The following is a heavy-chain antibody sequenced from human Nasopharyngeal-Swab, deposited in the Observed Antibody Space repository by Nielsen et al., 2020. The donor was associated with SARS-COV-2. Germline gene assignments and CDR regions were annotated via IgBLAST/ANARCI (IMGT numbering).Heavy chain of an antibody. V-gene: IGHV6-1*01. Sequence: SQTLSLTCAITGDSVSGDSVSWNLIRQSPSRGLEWLGRTYHRSKWYFDYTVSVKSRITINADTSKNQFSLQLNSVTPEDTAVYYCARDSGSYYRRFGMAVWGQGTTVTVSS. CDR3: ARDSGSYYRRFGMAV. J-gene: IGHJ6*02. CDR1: GDSVSGDSVS. D-gene: IGHD1-26*01. CDR2: TYHRSKWYF.